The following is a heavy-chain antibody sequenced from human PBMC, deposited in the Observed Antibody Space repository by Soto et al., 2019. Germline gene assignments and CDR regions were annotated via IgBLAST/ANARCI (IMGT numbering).Heavy chain of an antibody. CDR1: GFTFSNAW. J-gene: IGHJ4*02. CDR2: IKSKTDGGTT. Sequence: SLRLSCAASGFTFSNAWMSWVRQAPGKGLEWVGRIKSKTDGGTTDYAAPVKGRFTISRDDSKNTLYLQMNSLKTEDTAVYYCTTGVTLTGLPQPPDWGQGTLVTVSS. CDR3: TTGVTLTGLPQPPD. V-gene: IGHV3-15*01. D-gene: IGHD5-12*01.